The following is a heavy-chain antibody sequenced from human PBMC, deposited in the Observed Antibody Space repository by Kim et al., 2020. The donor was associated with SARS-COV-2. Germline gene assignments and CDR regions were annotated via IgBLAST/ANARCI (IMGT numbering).Heavy chain of an antibody. D-gene: IGHD5-18*01. CDR3: ARHLGGYSYGLDY. J-gene: IGHJ4*02. Sequence: YNPSLKSRVTLSVDTSKNQFSLKLSSVTAADTAVYYCARHLGGYSYGLDYWGQGTLVTVSS. V-gene: IGHV4-39*01.